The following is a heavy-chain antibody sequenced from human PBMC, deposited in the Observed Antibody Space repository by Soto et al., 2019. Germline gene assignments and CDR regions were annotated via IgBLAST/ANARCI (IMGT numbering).Heavy chain of an antibody. V-gene: IGHV3-30*03. CDR1: GLTCTDYG. CDR2: ISYEGSIK. D-gene: IGHD2-21*02. CDR3: ERELAGGLCQNGDCLMD. J-gene: IGHJ6*03. Sequence: PGGGPRRSCPASGLTCTDYGLHWVRQAPGKGLEWVAVISYEGSIKYYADSVKGRFTISRDNSKNTLYLQMNSLRAEDTALYYCERELAGGLCQNGDCLMD.